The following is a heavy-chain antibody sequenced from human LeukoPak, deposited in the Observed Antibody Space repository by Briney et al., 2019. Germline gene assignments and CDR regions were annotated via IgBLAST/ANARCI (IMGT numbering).Heavy chain of an antibody. CDR1: GGSFSGYY. D-gene: IGHD6-13*01. J-gene: IGHJ4*02. CDR3: ARAKQQLVDY. V-gene: IGHV4-34*01. Sequence: SETLSLTCAVYGGSFSGYYWSWIRQPPGKGLEWIGEINHSGSTNYNPSLKSRVTISVDTSKNQFSLKLSSVTAADTAVYYCARAKQQLVDYWGQGTLVTVPS. CDR2: INHSGST.